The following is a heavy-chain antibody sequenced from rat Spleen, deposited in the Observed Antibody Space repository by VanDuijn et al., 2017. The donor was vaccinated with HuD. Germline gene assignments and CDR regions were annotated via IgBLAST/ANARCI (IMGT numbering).Heavy chain of an antibody. J-gene: IGHJ3*01. D-gene: IGHD1-3*01. CDR1: GFTFSDYY. V-gene: IGHV5S23*01. CDR3: ATGSYFDY. Sequence: EVQLVESGGGLVQPGRSLKLSCASSGFTFSDYYMAWVRQAPTKGLEWVAYISTGAGVPYYRDSVRGRFTISRDNTKSALYLQMDSLRSEDTATYYCATGSYFDYWGQGTLVTVSS. CDR2: ISTGAGVP.